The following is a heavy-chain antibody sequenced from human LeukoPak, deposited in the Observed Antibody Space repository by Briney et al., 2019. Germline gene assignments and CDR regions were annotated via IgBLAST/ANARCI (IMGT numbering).Heavy chain of an antibody. CDR1: GYSFTSYW. D-gene: IGHD2-2*01. CDR2: IYPGDSDT. CDR3: ARSVVVPAGGVYYYYGMDV. J-gene: IGHJ6*02. V-gene: IGHV5-51*01. Sequence: GESLKISCKGSGYSFTSYWIGWVRQMPGKGLEWMGIIYPGDSDTRYSPSFQGQVTISADKSISTAYLQWSSLKASDTAMLYCARSVVVPAGGVYYYYGMDVWGQGTTVTVSS.